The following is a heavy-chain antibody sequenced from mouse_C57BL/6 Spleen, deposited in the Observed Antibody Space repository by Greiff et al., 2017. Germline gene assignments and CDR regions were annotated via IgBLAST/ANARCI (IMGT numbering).Heavy chain of an antibody. CDR1: GYTFTSYW. D-gene: IGHD1-1*01. V-gene: IGHV1-61*01. Sequence: QVQLQQPGAELVRPGSSVKLSCKASGYTFTSYWMDWVKQRPGQGLEWIGNIYPSDSGTHYNQKFKDKATLTVDTSSSTAYMQLSSLTSEDAAVYCCARKEYYGSSEGFAYWGQGTLVTVSA. J-gene: IGHJ3*01. CDR2: IYPSDSGT. CDR3: ARKEYYGSSEGFAY.